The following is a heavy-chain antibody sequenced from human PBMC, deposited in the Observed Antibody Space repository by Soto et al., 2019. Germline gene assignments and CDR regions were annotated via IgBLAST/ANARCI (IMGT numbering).Heavy chain of an antibody. D-gene: IGHD3-22*01. Sequence: QVQLQESGPGLAKPSQTVSLTCTVSGASLTSGDYYWTWIRQVPGKDLEWIGYIFHTGTTFYTPSLKCRVLMSIDTSDNYFSLNLNSVTAADTAVYYCARGLGYDSNGRFLAAFDIWGHGTLVTVSA. CDR2: IFHTGTT. V-gene: IGHV4-31*03. J-gene: IGHJ3*02. CDR3: ARGLGYDSNGRFLAAFDI. CDR1: GASLTSGDYY.